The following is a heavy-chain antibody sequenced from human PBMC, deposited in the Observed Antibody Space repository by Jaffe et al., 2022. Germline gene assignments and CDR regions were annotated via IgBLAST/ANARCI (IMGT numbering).Heavy chain of an antibody. D-gene: IGHD3-10*01. J-gene: IGHJ4*02. V-gene: IGHV3-48*03. CDR2: ITSSGRNM. CDR3: VRDKPLRGSYYFDY. CDR1: GFTFKTYE. Sequence: EVQLVESGGGLVRPGGSLRLSCAASGFTFKTYEMNWVRQAPGKGLEWISYITSSGRNMSYADSVKGRFTISRDNAQNSLYLQMDSLRPEDTATYYCVRDKPLRGSYYFDYWGQGAPVTVSS.